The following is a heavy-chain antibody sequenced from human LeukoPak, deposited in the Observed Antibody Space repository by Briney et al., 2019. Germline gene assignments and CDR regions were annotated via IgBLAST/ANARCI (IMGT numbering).Heavy chain of an antibody. CDR1: GFTFSSYG. Sequence: GRSLRLSCAASGFTFSSYGMHWVRQAPGKGLEWVAVISYDGSNKYYADSVKGRFTISRDNSKNTLYLQMNSLRAEDTAVYYCAKGRALSAAPQDVFDYWGQGTLVTVSS. CDR3: AKGRALSAAPQDVFDY. J-gene: IGHJ4*02. D-gene: IGHD2-2*01. V-gene: IGHV3-30*18. CDR2: ISYDGSNK.